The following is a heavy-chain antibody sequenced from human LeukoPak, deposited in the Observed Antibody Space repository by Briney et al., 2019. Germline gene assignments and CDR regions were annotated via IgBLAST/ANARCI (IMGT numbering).Heavy chain of an antibody. CDR3: ASHGGSPHYYYYMDV. J-gene: IGHJ6*03. Sequence: SETLSLTCTVSGGSISSYYWSWIRQPPGKGLEWIGYIYYSGSTNYNPSLKSRVTISVDTSKNQFSLKLSSVTAADTAVYYCASHGGSPHYYYYMDVWGKGTTVTVSS. CDR1: GGSISSYY. V-gene: IGHV4-59*12. CDR2: IYYSGST. D-gene: IGHD1-26*01.